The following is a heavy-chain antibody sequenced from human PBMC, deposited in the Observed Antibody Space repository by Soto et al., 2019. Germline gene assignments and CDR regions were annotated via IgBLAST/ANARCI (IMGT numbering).Heavy chain of an antibody. CDR3: ARESVDIVATHSLYGMDV. J-gene: IGHJ6*02. V-gene: IGHV1-46*01. D-gene: IGHD5-12*01. CDR2: INPSFGST. CDR1: GYTLTSYY. Sequence: GASVKVSCKASGYTLTSYYMHWVRQAPGQGLEWMGRINPSFGSTSYAQKFQGRVTMTRDTSTSTVYMELSSLRSEDTAVYYCARESVDIVATHSLYGMDVWG.